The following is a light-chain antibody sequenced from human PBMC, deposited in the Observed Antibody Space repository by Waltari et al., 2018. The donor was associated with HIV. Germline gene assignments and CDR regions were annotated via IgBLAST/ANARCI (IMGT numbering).Light chain of an antibody. CDR2: QDT. CDR3: QAWDSNTAV. J-gene: IGLJ2*01. V-gene: IGLV3-1*01. Sequence: SYELTQPPSVSVSPGQTASITCSGDRLGEEYVSWYQQQPGQCPVLVIYQDTKRPSGIPVRFSGSDSGNTVTLTISGTQAMDEADYYCQAWDSNTAVFGGGTKLTVL. CDR1: RLGEEY.